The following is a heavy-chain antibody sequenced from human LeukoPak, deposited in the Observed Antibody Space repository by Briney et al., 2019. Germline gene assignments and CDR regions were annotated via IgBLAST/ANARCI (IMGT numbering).Heavy chain of an antibody. CDR2: INHSGST. CDR3: ARGRYYDFWSGCTY. J-gene: IGHJ4*02. Sequence: SETLSLTCAVYGGSFSGYYWSWIRQPPGKGLEWIGEINHSGSTNYNPSLKSRVTISVDTSKNQFSLKLSSVTAADTAVYYCARGRYYDFWSGCTYWGQGTLVTVSS. CDR1: GGSFSGYY. D-gene: IGHD3-3*01. V-gene: IGHV4-34*01.